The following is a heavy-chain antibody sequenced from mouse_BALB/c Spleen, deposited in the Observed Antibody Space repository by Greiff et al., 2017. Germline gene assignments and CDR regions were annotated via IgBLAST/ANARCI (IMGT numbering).Heavy chain of an antibody. CDR1: GFNIKDTY. CDR2: IDPANGNT. Sequence: EVKLLESGAELVKPGASVKLSCTASGFNIKDTYMHWVKQRPEQGLEWIGRIDPANGNTKYDPKFQGKATITADTSSNTAYLQLSSLTSEDTAVYYCARVFAYWGQGTLVTVSA. CDR3: ARVFAY. V-gene: IGHV14-3*02. J-gene: IGHJ3*01.